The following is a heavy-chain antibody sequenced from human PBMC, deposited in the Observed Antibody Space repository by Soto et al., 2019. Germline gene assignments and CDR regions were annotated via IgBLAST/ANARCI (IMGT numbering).Heavy chain of an antibody. J-gene: IGHJ3*02. D-gene: IGHD3-22*01. Sequence: VESLTVSCKGSGYSFTSYWISWVRQVPGKGLERMGRIAATEPYTNYSPSFQGHVTISADKSISTAYLQWSSLKASDTAMYYCARKGNRYYYASSGITGDACGIWGQGTMVTVSS. CDR1: GYSFTSYW. V-gene: IGHV5-10-1*01. CDR3: ARKGNRYYYASSGITGDACGI. CDR2: IAATEPYT.